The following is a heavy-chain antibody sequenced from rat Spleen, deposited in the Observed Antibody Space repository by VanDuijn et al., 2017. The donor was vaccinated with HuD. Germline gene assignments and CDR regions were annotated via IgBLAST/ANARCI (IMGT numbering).Heavy chain of an antibody. CDR1: GFTFSDYG. V-gene: IGHV5-34*01. CDR2: ISSSSGT. CDR3: ARLNYGGYEDY. Sequence: EVQLVESGGGLVQPGRSLKLSCVASGFTFSDYGMNWIRQAPGKGLEWVAYISSSSGTIYYADTVKGRFTISRDNAKNTLYLQLSSLRSEDTALYYCARLNYGGYEDYWGQGVMVTVSS. J-gene: IGHJ2*01. D-gene: IGHD1-11*01.